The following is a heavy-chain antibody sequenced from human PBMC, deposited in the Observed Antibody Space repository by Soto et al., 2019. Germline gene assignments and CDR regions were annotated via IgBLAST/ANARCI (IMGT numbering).Heavy chain of an antibody. CDR3: AKDASGSGSYSYDY. CDR1: GFTFTNYA. CDR2: ISNSGSDT. V-gene: IGHV3-23*01. D-gene: IGHD3-10*01. J-gene: IGHJ4*02. Sequence: EVQLLESGGGLVQPGGSLRLSCAASGFTFTNYAMSWVRQAPGKGLEWVSVISNSGSDTYYADSVKGRFTISKDKSKNTLYLQMNSLRAEDTAVYFCAKDASGSGSYSYDYWGQGTLVTVSS.